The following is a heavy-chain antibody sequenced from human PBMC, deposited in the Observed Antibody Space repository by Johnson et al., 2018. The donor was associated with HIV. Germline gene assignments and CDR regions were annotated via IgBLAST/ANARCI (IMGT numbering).Heavy chain of an antibody. CDR3: AKGFFELDDAFDI. CDR1: GFTFSSYG. D-gene: IGHD3/OR15-3a*01. J-gene: IGHJ3*02. Sequence: QLVESGGGVVQPGGSLRLSCAASGFTFSSYGMHWVRQAPGKGLEWVAVIGYDGSNKYYADSVKGRFTISRDNSKNTLNLQMNSLRAEDTAVYYCAKGFFELDDAFDIWGQGTMVTVSS. V-gene: IGHV3-30*02. CDR2: IGYDGSNK.